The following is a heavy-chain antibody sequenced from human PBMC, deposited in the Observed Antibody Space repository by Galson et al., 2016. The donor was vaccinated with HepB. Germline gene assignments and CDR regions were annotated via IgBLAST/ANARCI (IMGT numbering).Heavy chain of an antibody. Sequence: SLRLSCAASGFTFSTSAMSWVRHAPGKGLEWLSVISGGGRGTDYADSVKGRFTISRDNSEKMVYLQMISLRVEDTAVYYCAKETGFWTAGSYRYYGMDVWGQGTTVIVSS. V-gene: IGHV3-23*01. CDR2: ISGGGRGT. CDR1: GFTFSTSA. CDR3: AKETGFWTAGSYRYYGMDV. J-gene: IGHJ6*02. D-gene: IGHD3/OR15-3a*01.